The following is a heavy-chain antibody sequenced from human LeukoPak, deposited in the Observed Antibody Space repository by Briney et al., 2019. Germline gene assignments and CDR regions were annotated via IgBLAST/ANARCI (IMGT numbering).Heavy chain of an antibody. J-gene: IGHJ3*02. Sequence: GASVMVSCKASGGTFSSYAISWVRQAPGQGLEWMGGIIPIFGTANYAQKFQGRVTITTDESTSTAYMELSSLRSEDTAVYYCASQRGPVIYSGSPGAFDIWGQGTMVTVSS. V-gene: IGHV1-69*05. D-gene: IGHD1-26*01. CDR2: IIPIFGTA. CDR1: GGTFSSYA. CDR3: ASQRGPVIYSGSPGAFDI.